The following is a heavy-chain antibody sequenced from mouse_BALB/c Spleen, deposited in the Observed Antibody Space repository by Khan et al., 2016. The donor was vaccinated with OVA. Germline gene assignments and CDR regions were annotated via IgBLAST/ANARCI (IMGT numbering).Heavy chain of an antibody. V-gene: IGHV2-6-1*01. D-gene: IGHD2-10*01. CDR3: ARQPYYHYNSMDY. Sequence: VKLLESGPGLVAPSQSLSITCTISGFSLTNHGVHWVRQPPGKGLEWLVVIWSDGSTTYNSALKSRLTISKDNSKSQVFLKMNSLQTDDTAVYFCARQPYYHYNSMDYWGQGTSVTVSS. CDR2: IWSDGST. CDR1: GFSLTNHG. J-gene: IGHJ4*01.